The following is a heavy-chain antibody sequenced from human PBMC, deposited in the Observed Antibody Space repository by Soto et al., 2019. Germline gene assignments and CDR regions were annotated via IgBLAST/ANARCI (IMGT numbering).Heavy chain of an antibody. CDR1: GYTFTSHW. V-gene: IGHV5-51*01. CDR3: VRVRLGASYSLTSECFGH. J-gene: IGHJ5*02. Sequence: GESLKISCMGSGYTFTSHWIGWVRQMPGKGLEWMGVICPGDSDTRYSPSFQGQVTISADMSIRTAYLQWNCLKASDTAMCYCVRVRLGASYSLTSECFGHWGGGTRFTTAS. CDR2: ICPGDSDT. D-gene: IGHD3-10*01.